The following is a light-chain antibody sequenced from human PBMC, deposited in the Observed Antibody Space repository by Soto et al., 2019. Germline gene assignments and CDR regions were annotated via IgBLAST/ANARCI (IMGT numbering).Light chain of an antibody. CDR3: EQYDYWSPYT. Sequence: EIVMTQSPATLSVSPGERAIVSCRASQSIRDNLAWYQQTPGRAPRLLIYGASMRATGVPARFSGSGSGTEFTLTISSLQSEDFAVYDCEQYDYWSPYTFGQGTKVEIK. V-gene: IGKV3-15*01. J-gene: IGKJ2*01. CDR2: GAS. CDR1: QSIRDN.